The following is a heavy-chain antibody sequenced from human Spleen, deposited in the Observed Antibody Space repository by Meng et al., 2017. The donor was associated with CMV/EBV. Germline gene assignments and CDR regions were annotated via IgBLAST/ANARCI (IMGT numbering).Heavy chain of an antibody. CDR1: GFTFSSYE. V-gene: IGHV3-48*03. CDR3: ARGSPRYYDSSGYYYPDAFDI. CDR2: ISSSGSTI. Sequence: GESLKISCAASGFTFSSYEMNWVRQAPGKGLEWVSYISSSGSTIYYADSVKGRFTISRDNAKNSLYLQMNSLRAEDTAVYYCARGSPRYYDSSGYYYPDAFDIWGQGTMVTVSS. J-gene: IGHJ3*02. D-gene: IGHD3-22*01.